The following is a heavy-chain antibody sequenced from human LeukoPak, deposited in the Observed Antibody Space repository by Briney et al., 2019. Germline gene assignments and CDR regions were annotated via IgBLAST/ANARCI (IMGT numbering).Heavy chain of an antibody. Sequence: PGGSLRLSCAASGLSFSSYAMGWVRPAPGKGLEWALSMSGSGDNTYYAESVKGRFTISRDNSKNTLFLQMNSLRAEDTAVFYCAKRSGYTTGWFFDFWGQGTLVTVSS. D-gene: IGHD6-19*01. V-gene: IGHV3-23*01. CDR2: MSGSGDNT. CDR3: AKRSGYTTGWFFDF. J-gene: IGHJ4*02. CDR1: GLSFSSYA.